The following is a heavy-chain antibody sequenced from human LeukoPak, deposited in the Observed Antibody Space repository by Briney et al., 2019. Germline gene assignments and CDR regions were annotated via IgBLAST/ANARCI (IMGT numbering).Heavy chain of an antibody. Sequence: ASVKVSCKASGYSFTGYYMHWVRQAPGQGLEWMGRINPNSGVTNYAQKFQDRVTMTRDTSISTAYMNLSRLRSDDAAVYYCAKSYDSSGYSVDYWGQGTLVTVSS. V-gene: IGHV1-2*06. CDR3: AKSYDSSGYSVDY. J-gene: IGHJ4*02. CDR2: INPNSGVT. D-gene: IGHD3-22*01. CDR1: GYSFTGYY.